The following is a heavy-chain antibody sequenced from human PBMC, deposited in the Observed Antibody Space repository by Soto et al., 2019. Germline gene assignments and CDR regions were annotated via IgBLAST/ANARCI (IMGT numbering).Heavy chain of an antibody. CDR1: GCTFTSYY. Sequence: GASVKVSCKASGCTFTSYYIYWVRQAPGQGLEWMGLINPDGGSTSNAHKFQGRVTMTRDTSTSAVYMELSSLRSEDTAVYYCARAYYDSSGYLDYWGQGTLVTVSS. V-gene: IGHV1-46*01. J-gene: IGHJ4*02. CDR2: INPDGGST. D-gene: IGHD3-22*01. CDR3: ARAYYDSSGYLDY.